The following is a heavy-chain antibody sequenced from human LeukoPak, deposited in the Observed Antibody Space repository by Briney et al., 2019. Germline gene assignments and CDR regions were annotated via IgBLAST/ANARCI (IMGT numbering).Heavy chain of an antibody. Sequence: LSLTCTVSGGSISSGGYYWSWIRQAPGKGLEWVSTISGTGGSTYYADSVKGRFTISRENSKNTLYLQMNSLRAEDTAVYYCANIVVVPAVMYYFDSWGQGTLVTVSS. CDR1: GGSISSGGYY. J-gene: IGHJ4*02. CDR3: ANIVVVPAVMYYFDS. V-gene: IGHV3-23*01. D-gene: IGHD2-2*01. CDR2: ISGTGGST.